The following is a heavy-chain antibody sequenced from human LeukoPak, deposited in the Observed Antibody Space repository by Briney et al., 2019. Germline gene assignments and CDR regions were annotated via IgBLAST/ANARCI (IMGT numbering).Heavy chain of an antibody. CDR1: GFTFSSYA. D-gene: IGHD6-13*01. Sequence: GGSLRLSCAASGFTFSSYAMSWVRQAPGKGLEWVSAISGSGGSTYYADSVKGRFTISRDNSKNTLYLQMNSLRAEDTAVYYCARVPVEGMGYYYYMDVWGKGTTVTVSS. CDR3: ARVPVEGMGYYYYMDV. CDR2: ISGSGGST. V-gene: IGHV3-23*01. J-gene: IGHJ6*03.